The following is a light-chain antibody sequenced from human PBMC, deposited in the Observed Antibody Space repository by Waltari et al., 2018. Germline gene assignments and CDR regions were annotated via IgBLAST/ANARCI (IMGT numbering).Light chain of an antibody. CDR3: QQRTSWPPGLS. CDR1: QSVSNN. Sequence: EIELTQSPATLSLSPGERATLSCRASQSVSNNLAWYQQKPGQAPRLLIYDVSSRATGIPARISARGAGTDFTLTISSLEPEDSAVYYCQQRTSWPPGLSFGGGTNVEIK. CDR2: DVS. J-gene: IGKJ4*01. V-gene: IGKV3-11*01.